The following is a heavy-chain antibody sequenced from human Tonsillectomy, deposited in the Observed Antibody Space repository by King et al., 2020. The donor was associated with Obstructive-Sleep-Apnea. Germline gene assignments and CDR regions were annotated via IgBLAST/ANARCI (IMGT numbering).Heavy chain of an antibody. CDR2: ISYDGSNK. CDR3: ANDPDYLWGGLRYTGYFDY. Sequence: QLVQSGGGVVQPGGSLRLSCAASGFTFNTYGMHWVRQAPGKGLEWVAVISYDGSNKYYADSVKGRFTISRDNSKNTMYLQMNSLRAEDTAVYYWANDPDYLWGGLRYTGYFDYWGQGTLVTVSS. V-gene: IGHV3-30*18. J-gene: IGHJ4*02. D-gene: IGHD3-16*02. CDR1: GFTFNTYG.